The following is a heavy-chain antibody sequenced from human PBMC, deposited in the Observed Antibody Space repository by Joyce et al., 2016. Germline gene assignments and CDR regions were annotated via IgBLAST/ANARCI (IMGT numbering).Heavy chain of an antibody. CDR2: ITPIYATA. D-gene: IGHD1-14*01. J-gene: IGHJ4*02. V-gene: IGHV1-69*06. Sequence: QMQLVQSGAEVKKPGSSVKVSCKALGGTLSGYVVSWVRQAPGQGLEWMGGITPIYATAKYAQKFKARVTITADKSTNTAYMELSSLRYEDTAIYYCARLRQTGNINDYWGQGTLVTVSS. CDR3: ARLRQTGNINDY. CDR1: GGTLSGYV.